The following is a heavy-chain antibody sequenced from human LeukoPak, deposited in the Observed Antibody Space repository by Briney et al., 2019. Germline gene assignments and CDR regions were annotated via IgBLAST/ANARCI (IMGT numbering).Heavy chain of an antibody. CDR1: GFTFRSYE. J-gene: IGHJ4*02. CDR3: ARSARLMKGVVEVTALDD. V-gene: IGHV3-48*03. CDR2: LSSSGSAF. Sequence: QTGGSLTLSCEDSGFTFRSYEMNWVRQAPGKGLEWIAYLSSSGSAFSYADSVKGRFTIARDNAKNSVYLEMNSLRADATAVYYCARSARLMKGVVEVTALDDWGQGTLVTVSS. D-gene: IGHD3-3*01.